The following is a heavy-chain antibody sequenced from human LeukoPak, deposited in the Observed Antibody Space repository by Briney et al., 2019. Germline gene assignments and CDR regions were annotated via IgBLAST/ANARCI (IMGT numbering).Heavy chain of an antibody. J-gene: IGHJ5*02. D-gene: IGHD6-13*01. Sequence: PGRSLRLSCAASGFTFTSYGMHWVRQAPGKGLEWVADIWYDGSNKYYADSVKGRFTISRDNSKNTLYLQMNSLRAEDTAVYYCARDLGSSSPLFDPWGQGTLVTVSS. CDR2: IWYDGSNK. V-gene: IGHV3-33*01. CDR1: GFTFTSYG. CDR3: ARDLGSSSPLFDP.